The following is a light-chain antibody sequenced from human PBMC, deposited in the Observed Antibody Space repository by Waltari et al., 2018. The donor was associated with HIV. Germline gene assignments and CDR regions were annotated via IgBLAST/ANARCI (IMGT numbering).Light chain of an antibody. CDR3: QTWGAGAVV. J-gene: IGLJ2*01. CDR1: SGHSSFA. CDR2: VDSDGRH. Sequence: PVVTQSSSASASLGASVRLTCTLSSGHSSFAIAWHQQLPEKGPQFLLKVDSDGRHIRGDGIPDRFSGSSSGTERYLTISNLQSDDEADYYCQTWGAGAVVFGGGTRLTVL. V-gene: IGLV4-69*01.